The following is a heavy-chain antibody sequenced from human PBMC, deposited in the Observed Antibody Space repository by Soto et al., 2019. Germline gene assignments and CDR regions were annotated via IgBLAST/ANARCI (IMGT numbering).Heavy chain of an antibody. CDR3: ARDQVVRAVTRRWFDP. J-gene: IGHJ5*02. Sequence: GASVKVSCKASGYTFTSYGISWVRQAPGQGLEWMGWISAYNGNTNYAQKLQGRVTMTTDTSTSTAYMELRSLRSDDTAVYYCARDQVVRAVTRRWFDPWGQGTLVTVSS. CDR1: GYTFTSYG. CDR2: ISAYNGNT. V-gene: IGHV1-18*04. D-gene: IGHD3-10*01.